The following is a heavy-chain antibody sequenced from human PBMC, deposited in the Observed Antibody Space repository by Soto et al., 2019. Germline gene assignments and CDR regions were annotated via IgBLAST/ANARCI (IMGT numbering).Heavy chain of an antibody. CDR3: CNKSPGTYAALIDS. D-gene: IGHD1-7*01. CDR2: TSSDGSKK. Sequence: QVQLVQSGGGVVQPGRSLRLSCEASGFPFSLYGMHWVRQAPGKGLEWVAVTSSDGSKKDYADSVKGRFTVSRDNSKNTLYLQMNSLRPEDTALYYCCNKSPGTYAALIDSWGQGSLVTVSS. V-gene: IGHV3-30*03. J-gene: IGHJ4*02. CDR1: GFPFSLYG.